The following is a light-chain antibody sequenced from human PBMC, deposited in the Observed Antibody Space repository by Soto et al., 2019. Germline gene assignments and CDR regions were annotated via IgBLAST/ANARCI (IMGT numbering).Light chain of an antibody. J-gene: IGLJ2*01. CDR1: SSNIGINS. CDR2: RNY. V-gene: IGLV1-44*01. CDR3: AAWDDSLNGVV. Sequence: QPVLTQPPSASGTPGQRVTISCSGSSSNIGINSVNWYQQLPGTAPKLLIYRNYQRPSGVPHRFSGSRSGTSASLAISGLQSEDEAHYYCAAWDDSLNGVVFGGGTKLTVL.